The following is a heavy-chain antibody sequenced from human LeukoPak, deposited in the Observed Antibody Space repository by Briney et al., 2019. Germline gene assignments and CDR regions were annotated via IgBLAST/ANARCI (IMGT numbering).Heavy chain of an antibody. Sequence: ASVKVSCTASGYTFTGYYMHWVRQAPGQGLEWMGRINPNSGGTNYAQKFQGWVTMTRDTSISTAYMELSRLRSDDTAVYYCATQRNDYGDYFDYWGQGTLVTVPS. CDR2: INPNSGGT. D-gene: IGHD4-17*01. V-gene: IGHV1-2*04. J-gene: IGHJ4*02. CDR3: ATQRNDYGDYFDY. CDR1: GYTFTGYY.